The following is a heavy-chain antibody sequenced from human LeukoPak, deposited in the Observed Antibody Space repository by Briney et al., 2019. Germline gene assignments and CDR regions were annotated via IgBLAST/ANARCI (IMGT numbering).Heavy chain of an antibody. Sequence: GGSLRLSCAASGFTFSSYSMNWVRQAPGKGLEWVSYISSSSSTIYYADSVKGRFTISRDNAKNSLYLQMSSLKDEDTAVYYCARGGLRFLEWFTWFDPWGQGTLVTVSS. D-gene: IGHD3-3*01. J-gene: IGHJ5*02. V-gene: IGHV3-48*02. CDR1: GFTFSSYS. CDR2: ISSSSSTI. CDR3: ARGGLRFLEWFTWFDP.